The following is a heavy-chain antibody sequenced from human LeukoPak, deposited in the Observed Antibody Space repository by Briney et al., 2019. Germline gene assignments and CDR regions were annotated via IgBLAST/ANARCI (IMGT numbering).Heavy chain of an antibody. Sequence: GGSLRLSCAASGFTFSSYSMNWVRQAPGKGLEWFSSISSSSSYIYYADSVKGRFTISRDNAKNSLYLQMNSLRAEDTAVYYCARDTRTTVVTYDAFDIWGQGTMVTVSS. D-gene: IGHD4-23*01. V-gene: IGHV3-21*01. J-gene: IGHJ3*02. CDR2: ISSSSSYI. CDR3: ARDTRTTVVTYDAFDI. CDR1: GFTFSSYS.